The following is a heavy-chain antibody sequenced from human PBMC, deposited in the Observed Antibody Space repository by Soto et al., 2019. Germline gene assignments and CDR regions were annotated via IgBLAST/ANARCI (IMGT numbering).Heavy chain of an antibody. D-gene: IGHD3-10*01. CDR2: IRSKANSYAT. Sequence: GGSLRLSCAASGFTFSGSAMHWVRQASGKGLEWVGRIRSKANSYATAYAASVKGRFTISIDDSKNTAYLQMNSLKTEDTAVYYCTTMVRGDDYYYYYGMDVWGQGTTVTVSS. CDR1: GFTFSGSA. V-gene: IGHV3-73*01. CDR3: TTMVRGDDYYYYYGMDV. J-gene: IGHJ6*02.